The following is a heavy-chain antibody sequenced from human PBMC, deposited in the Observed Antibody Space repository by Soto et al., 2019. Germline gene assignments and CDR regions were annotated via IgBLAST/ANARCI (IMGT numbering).Heavy chain of an antibody. J-gene: IGHJ3*02. CDR2: ISSSSSTI. Sequence: PGGSLRLSCAASGFTFSNYSMNWVRQAPGKGLEWVSYISSSSSTIYYADSVKGRFTISRDNAKNSLYQQMNSLRAEDTAEYYCAKFLPRGAVAGPYDVFDIWGKGKM. D-gene: IGHD6-19*01. CDR3: AKFLPRGAVAGPYDVFDI. CDR1: GFTFSNYS. V-gene: IGHV3-48*01.